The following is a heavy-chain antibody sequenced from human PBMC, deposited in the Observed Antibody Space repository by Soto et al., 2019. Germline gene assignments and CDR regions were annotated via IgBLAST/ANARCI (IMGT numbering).Heavy chain of an antibody. CDR3: ARGGPYSSSLSDFAY. CDR1: GFTFSTYW. V-gene: IGHV3-7*01. J-gene: IGHJ4*02. Sequence: GGSLRLSCAASGFTFSTYWMTWVRQGPGKGLEWVANIKQDGSEKYYVDSVKGRFTISRDNARNSVFLQMNSLRAEDTAVYYCARGGPYSSSLSDFAYWGQGTLVTVSS. CDR2: IKQDGSEK. D-gene: IGHD6-6*01.